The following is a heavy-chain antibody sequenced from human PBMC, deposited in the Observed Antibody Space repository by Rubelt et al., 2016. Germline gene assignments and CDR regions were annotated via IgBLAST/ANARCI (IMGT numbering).Heavy chain of an antibody. CDR1: GYTFTTYG. CDR3: ARGYCSRANRLFNWFDP. Sequence: QVQLVQSGAEVKKPGASVKVSCKASGYTFTTYGISWVRQAPGQGLEWMGWIRTYNGNTNYAQKLQGRVTMTTDTSTSTAYMELRSLRSDDTAMYFCARGYCSRANRLFNWFDPWGQGTLVTVSS. D-gene: IGHD2-2*01. CDR2: IRTYNGNT. V-gene: IGHV1-18*01. J-gene: IGHJ5*02.